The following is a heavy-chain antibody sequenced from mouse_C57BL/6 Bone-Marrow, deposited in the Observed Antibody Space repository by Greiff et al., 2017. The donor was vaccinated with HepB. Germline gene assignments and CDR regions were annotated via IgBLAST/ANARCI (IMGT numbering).Heavy chain of an antibody. CDR3: ARRGSVAGDYAMDY. Sequence: QVTLKECGPGILQSSQTLSLTCSFSGFSLSSSGMGVSWIRQPSGKGLEWLAHIYWDDDKRYNPSLKSRLTISKDTSRNQVFLKITSVDTADTATYYCARRGSVAGDYAMDYWGQGTSVTVSS. CDR1: GFSLSSSGMG. D-gene: IGHD1-1*01. CDR2: IYWDDDK. V-gene: IGHV8-12*01. J-gene: IGHJ4*01.